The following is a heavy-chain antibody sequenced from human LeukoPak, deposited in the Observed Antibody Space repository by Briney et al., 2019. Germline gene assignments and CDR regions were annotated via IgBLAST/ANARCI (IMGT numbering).Heavy chain of an antibody. J-gene: IGHJ4*02. V-gene: IGHV3-30-3*01. CDR3: ARTTTPHYYGSGSYALGY. D-gene: IGHD3-10*01. Sequence: GSLRLSCAASGFTFSTYAMHWVRQGPGKGLEWVAVISYDGSNKYYADSVKGRFTISRDNSKNALYLQMSSLSAEDTAVYYCARTTTPHYYGSGSYALGYWGQGTLVTVPS. CDR1: GFTFSTYA. CDR2: ISYDGSNK.